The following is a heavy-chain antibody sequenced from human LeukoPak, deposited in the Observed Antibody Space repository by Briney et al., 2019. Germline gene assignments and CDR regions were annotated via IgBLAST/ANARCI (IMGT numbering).Heavy chain of an antibody. CDR1: GGSFSGYY. Sequence: SETLSLTCAVYGGSFSGYYWCWIRQPPGKGLEWIGEINHSGSTNYYPYLKSRVNISVATSKNQFSLKLSSVTAADTAVYYCARVPLAARPLYYSYYYGMDVWGQGTTVTVSS. CDR3: ARVPLAARPLYYSYYYGMDV. V-gene: IGHV4-34*01. CDR2: INHSGST. J-gene: IGHJ6*02. D-gene: IGHD6-6*01.